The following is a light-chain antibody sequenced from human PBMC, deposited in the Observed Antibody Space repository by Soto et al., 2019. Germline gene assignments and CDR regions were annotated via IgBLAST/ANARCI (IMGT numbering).Light chain of an antibody. CDR2: EVS. V-gene: IGLV2-14*01. Sequence: SSLTQPASVSVSPGQSITISCTGTSSDVGGYNYVSWYQQHPGKAPKLMIYEVSNRPSGVSNRFSGSKSGNTASLTISGLQAEEEADYYCSSCTSSSNYVFGTGTKVTVL. CDR3: SSCTSSSNYV. J-gene: IGLJ1*01. CDR1: SSDVGGYNY.